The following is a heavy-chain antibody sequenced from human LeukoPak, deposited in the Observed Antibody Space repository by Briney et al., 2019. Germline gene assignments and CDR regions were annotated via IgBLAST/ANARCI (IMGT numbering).Heavy chain of an antibody. Sequence: PGGSLRLSCAASGFTFSSYAMHWVRQAPGKGLEWVAVISYDGSNKYYADSVKGRFTISRDNSKNTLYLQMNSLRAEDTAVYYCATDVIYSSSWEGYYYYGMDVWGQGTMVTVSS. D-gene: IGHD6-13*01. CDR1: GFTFSSYA. CDR2: ISYDGSNK. J-gene: IGHJ6*02. CDR3: ATDVIYSSSWEGYYYYGMDV. V-gene: IGHV3-30*04.